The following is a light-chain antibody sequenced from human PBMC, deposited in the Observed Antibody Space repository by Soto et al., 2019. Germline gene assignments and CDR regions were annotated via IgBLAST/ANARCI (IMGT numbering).Light chain of an antibody. CDR3: QQYNIYWT. Sequence: DIQMTQSPSTLSASVGDRVTITCRASQSISSFLVWYQQKPGKAPKLLIYDASSLESGVPSRFSGSGSGTEFTLTISSLQPDDFATYYCQQYNIYWTFGQGTKVEIK. V-gene: IGKV1-5*01. CDR1: QSISSF. CDR2: DAS. J-gene: IGKJ1*01.